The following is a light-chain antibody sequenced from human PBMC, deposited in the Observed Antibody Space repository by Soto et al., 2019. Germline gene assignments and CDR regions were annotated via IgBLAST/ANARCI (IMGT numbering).Light chain of an antibody. CDR3: QQYNNWPPIT. J-gene: IGKJ5*01. Sequence: DIQMTQSPSSLSASVGDRVTITCRASQGISNYLAWYQQKPGKVPKLLIYAASTLQSGVPSRFSGSGSGTDFTLTISRLEPEDFAVYYCQQYNNWPPITFGQGTRLEIK. CDR2: AAS. V-gene: IGKV1-27*01. CDR1: QGISNY.